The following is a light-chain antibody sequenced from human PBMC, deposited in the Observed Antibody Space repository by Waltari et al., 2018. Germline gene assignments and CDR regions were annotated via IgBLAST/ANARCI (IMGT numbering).Light chain of an antibody. CDR1: SSDIGGHDA. CDR2: AVS. V-gene: IGLV2-14*01. Sequence: QSALTQPASVSGSPGQSITISCIGTSSDIGGHDAVSWYRQKPGKAPELTSYAVSSRPFATSTGGSGSKSGDPASLTISGLQADDEGDYYCASYTSANTVVFGGGTKLTVL. CDR3: ASYTSANTVV. J-gene: IGLJ3*02.